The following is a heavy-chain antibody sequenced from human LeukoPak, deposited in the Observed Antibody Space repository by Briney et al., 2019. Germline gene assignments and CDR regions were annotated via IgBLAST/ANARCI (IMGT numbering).Heavy chain of an antibody. V-gene: IGHV1-69*04. D-gene: IGHD7-27*01. CDR3: ARGLGYLDY. J-gene: IGHJ4*02. Sequence: ASVKVSCKASGGTXSSYAISGVRQAPGQGLEWMGRIIPILGIANYAQKFQGRVTITADKSTSTAYMELSSLRSEDTAVYYCARGLGYLDYWGQGTLVTVSS. CDR1: GGTXSSYA. CDR2: IIPILGIA.